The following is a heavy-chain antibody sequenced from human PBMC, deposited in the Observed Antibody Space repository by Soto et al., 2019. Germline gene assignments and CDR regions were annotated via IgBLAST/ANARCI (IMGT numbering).Heavy chain of an antibody. Sequence: QVQLVQSGAEVKKPGSSVKVSCKASGGTFSSYAISWVRQAPGQGLEWMGGIIPIFGTANYAQKFQGRVTITADESTSTAYMELSRLRSEDTAVYYCARARNYDILTGYGGYGMDVWGQGTTVTVSS. J-gene: IGHJ6*02. D-gene: IGHD3-9*01. CDR2: IIPIFGTA. V-gene: IGHV1-69*01. CDR3: ARARNYDILTGYGGYGMDV. CDR1: GGTFSSYA.